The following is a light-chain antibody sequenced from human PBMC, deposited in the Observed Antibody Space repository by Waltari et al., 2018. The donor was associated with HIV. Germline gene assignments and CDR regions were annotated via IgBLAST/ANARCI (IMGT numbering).Light chain of an antibody. CDR3: QSYDITLSASVV. V-gene: IGLV1-40*01. J-gene: IGLJ2*01. CDR2: GNK. CDR1: TSNIEADYD. Sequence: QSVLTQPPSVSGAPGQRVTISCTGSTSNIEADYDVHWYQQIPGTAPKLLISGNKNRPSGVPDRFSASKSGTSASLTITGLQAEDEADYFCQSYDITLSASVVFGGGTKLTVL.